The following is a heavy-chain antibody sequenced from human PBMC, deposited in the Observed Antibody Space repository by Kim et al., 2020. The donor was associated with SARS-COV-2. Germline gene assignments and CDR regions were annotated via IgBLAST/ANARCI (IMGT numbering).Heavy chain of an antibody. Sequence: SYAPKFQGRVTMTRDTSTSTVYMELSSLRSEDTAVYYCARVGNMGGGNDYWGQGTLVTVSS. CDR3: ARVGNMGGGNDY. D-gene: IGHD1-26*01. J-gene: IGHJ4*02. V-gene: IGHV1-46*01.